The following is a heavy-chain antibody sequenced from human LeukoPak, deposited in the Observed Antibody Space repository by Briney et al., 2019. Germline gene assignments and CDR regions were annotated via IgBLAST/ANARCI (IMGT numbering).Heavy chain of an antibody. Sequence: GGSLRLFCAASGFTFSSYAMSWVRQAPGKGLEWVSAISGSGGSTYYADSVKGRFSISRDNSKNTLYLQMNSLRAEDTAVYYCSSTSLAWAGFDYWGQGTLVTVSS. CDR2: ISGSGGST. J-gene: IGHJ4*02. D-gene: IGHD2-2*01. CDR1: GFTFSSYA. V-gene: IGHV3-23*01. CDR3: SSTSLAWAGFDY.